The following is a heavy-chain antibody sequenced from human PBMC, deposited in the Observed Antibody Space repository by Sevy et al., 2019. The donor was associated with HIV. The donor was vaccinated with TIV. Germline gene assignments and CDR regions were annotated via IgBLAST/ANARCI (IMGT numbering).Heavy chain of an antibody. CDR2: IKEDGSDK. V-gene: IGHV3-7*01. CDR1: GFTFSSYW. J-gene: IGHJ6*04. CDR3: ARWDV. Sequence: GGSLRLCCAASGFTFSSYWRNWVRQDPGKGLEWVANIKEDGSDKYYVDSVKGRFTIFRDNAQNSLYLEMNSLRAEDTAVYYCARWDVWGKGTTVTVSS.